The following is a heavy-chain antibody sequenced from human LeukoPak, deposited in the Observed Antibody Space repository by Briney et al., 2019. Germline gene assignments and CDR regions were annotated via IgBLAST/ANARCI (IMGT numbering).Heavy chain of an antibody. J-gene: IGHJ4*02. CDR2: IKKDGREI. V-gene: IGHV3-7*01. Sequence: PGGSLRLSCAASGFTFTTYWMSWVRQAPGKGLEWVANIKKDGREIYYMDSVKGRFTISRDNAKNSLYLQMNSLRAEDTAVYYCARRYSTSSVEDFDYWGQGTLVTVSS. CDR1: GFTFTTYW. D-gene: IGHD6-6*01. CDR3: ARRYSTSSVEDFDY.